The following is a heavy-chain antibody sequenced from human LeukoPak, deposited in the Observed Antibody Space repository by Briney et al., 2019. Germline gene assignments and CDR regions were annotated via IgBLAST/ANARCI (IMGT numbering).Heavy chain of an antibody. CDR1: GFTFSSYS. Sequence: GGSLRLSCAASGFTFSSYSMNWVRQAPGKGLKWVSYISSSGSTIYYADSVKGRFTISRDNAKNSLFLQMNSLRAEDTAVYYCARRAYSSGWYFFDYWGQGTLVTVSS. CDR2: ISSSGSTI. V-gene: IGHV3-48*04. D-gene: IGHD6-19*01. J-gene: IGHJ4*02. CDR3: ARRAYSSGWYFFDY.